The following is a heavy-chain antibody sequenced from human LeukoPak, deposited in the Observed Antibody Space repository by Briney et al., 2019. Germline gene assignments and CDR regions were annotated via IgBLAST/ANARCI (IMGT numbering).Heavy chain of an antibody. Sequence: GGSLRLSCAASGFTFRTYGMQWVRQAPGKGLEWVAFIRYDGNNKYYADSVKGRFTISRDTSKNTLYLQMSSLRAEDTAVYYCARDRGGSYYHSDYWGQGTLVTVSS. CDR1: GFTFRTYG. J-gene: IGHJ4*02. V-gene: IGHV3-30*02. D-gene: IGHD1-26*01. CDR3: ARDRGGSYYHSDY. CDR2: IRYDGNNK.